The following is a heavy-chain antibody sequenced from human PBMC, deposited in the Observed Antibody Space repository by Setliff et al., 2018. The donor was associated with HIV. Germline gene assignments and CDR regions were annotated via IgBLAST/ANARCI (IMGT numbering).Heavy chain of an antibody. CDR3: GGGWTWVDF. D-gene: IGHD6-19*01. CDR2: ISVSGGNT. V-gene: IGHV3-23*01. Sequence: PGGSLRLSCAVSGFTLYAMSWVRQAPGKGLEWVSGISVSGGNTYYPDSVKGRFTISRENSKNTLYLEINSLRPEDTAVYYCGGGWTWVDFWGRGTLVTVSS. CDR1: GFTLYA. J-gene: IGHJ4*02.